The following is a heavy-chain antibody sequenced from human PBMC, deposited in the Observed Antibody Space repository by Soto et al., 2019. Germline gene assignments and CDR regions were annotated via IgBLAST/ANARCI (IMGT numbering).Heavy chain of an antibody. V-gene: IGHV3-11*01. CDR2: ISSSGSTI. D-gene: IGHD3-3*01. J-gene: IGHJ4*02. CDR1: GFTFSDYY. Sequence: SLKISCAASGFTFSDYYMSWIRQAPWKGLEWVSYISSSGSTIYYADSVKGRFTISRDNAKNSLYLQMNSLRAEDTAVYYCARDSPYYDFWSGYLEGFDYWGQGTLVTVSS. CDR3: ARDSPYYDFWSGYLEGFDY.